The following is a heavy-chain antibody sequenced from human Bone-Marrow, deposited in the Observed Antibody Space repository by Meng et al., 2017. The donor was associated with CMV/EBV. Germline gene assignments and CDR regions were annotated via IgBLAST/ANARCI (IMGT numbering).Heavy chain of an antibody. Sequence: ASVKVSCKASGYTLTNYSMHLVRQAPGQGLEWMGIINPSGGSTSYAQKFQGRVTMTRDTSTSTVYMELSSLRSEDTAVYYCARGADTLGYCSSTSCPLGYWGQGTLVTVSS. D-gene: IGHD2-2*01. CDR1: GYTLTNYS. J-gene: IGHJ4*02. V-gene: IGHV1-46*01. CDR3: ARGADTLGYCSSTSCPLGY. CDR2: INPSGGST.